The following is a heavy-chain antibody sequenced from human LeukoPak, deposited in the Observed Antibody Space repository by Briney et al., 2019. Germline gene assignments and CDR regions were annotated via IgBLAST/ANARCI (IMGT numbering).Heavy chain of an antibody. CDR2: IRYDGNNK. D-gene: IGHD2-15*01. CDR1: GFTFSSSD. V-gene: IGHV3-30*02. J-gene: IGHJ3*02. Sequence: LTGGSLRLSCAASGFTFSSSDMHWVRQAPGKGLEWVAFIRYDGNNKYYADSVKGRLTITRDNAKNSVYLQMNSLRAEDTAVYYCAKGGSCWDAAFDIWGQGTMVTVSS. CDR3: AKGGSCWDAAFDI.